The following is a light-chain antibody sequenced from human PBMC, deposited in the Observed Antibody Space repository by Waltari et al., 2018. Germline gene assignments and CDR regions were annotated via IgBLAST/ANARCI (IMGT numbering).Light chain of an antibody. CDR1: QDSNND. V-gene: IGKV1-13*02. J-gene: IGKJ5*01. CDR2: YAS. CDR3: QHFKTYPIT. Sequence: IQLTQSPSSLSASVGDRVTIACGASQDSNNDLAWYQQKPGKAPKPLIYYASSLQSGVPSRFSGSGSGTDFTLTISSLQPEDFATYHCQHFKTYPITFGQGTRLEIK.